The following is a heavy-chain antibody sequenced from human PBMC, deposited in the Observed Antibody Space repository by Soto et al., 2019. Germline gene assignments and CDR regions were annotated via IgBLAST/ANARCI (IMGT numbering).Heavy chain of an antibody. Sequence: EVRLLESGGGLVQPGGSLRLSCAASGFTFSSYAITWVRQAPGKGLEWVSTMSASGGSTYYADSVKGRFTISRDNSKNTLYLQMNGLRAEDTAVYYCAKVMQPGSENDAFDIWGQGTMVTASS. CDR3: AKVMQPGSENDAFDI. CDR2: MSASGGST. J-gene: IGHJ3*02. V-gene: IGHV3-23*01. CDR1: GFTFSSYA. D-gene: IGHD6-13*01.